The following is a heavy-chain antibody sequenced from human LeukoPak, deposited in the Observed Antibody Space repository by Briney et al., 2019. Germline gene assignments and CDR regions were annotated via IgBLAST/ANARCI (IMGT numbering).Heavy chain of an antibody. V-gene: IGHV4-30-4*01. D-gene: IGHD2-2*02. Sequence: SETLSLTCTVSGGSISSGDYYWSWLRQPPGTGLEWIGYIYYSGTTFYNPSLKSRVIISLDTSKNQFSLRLSSVTAADTAVYYCASWLVVPAAIDYWGQGTLVTVSS. CDR1: GGSISSGDYY. J-gene: IGHJ4*02. CDR2: IYYSGTT. CDR3: ASWLVVPAAIDY.